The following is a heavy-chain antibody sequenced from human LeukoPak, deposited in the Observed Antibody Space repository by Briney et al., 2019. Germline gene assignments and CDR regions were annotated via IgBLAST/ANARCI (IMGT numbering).Heavy chain of an antibody. CDR3: ARDSSSSGGWFDP. V-gene: IGHV3-11*01. CDR1: GFTFSDYY. Sequence: TGGSLRLSCAASGFTFSDYYMSWIRQAPGKGLEWVSYISSSGSTIYYADSVKGRFTISRDNAKNSLYLQMNSLRAEDTAVHYCARDSSSSGGWFDPWGQGTLVTVSS. D-gene: IGHD6-6*01. CDR2: ISSSGSTI. J-gene: IGHJ5*02.